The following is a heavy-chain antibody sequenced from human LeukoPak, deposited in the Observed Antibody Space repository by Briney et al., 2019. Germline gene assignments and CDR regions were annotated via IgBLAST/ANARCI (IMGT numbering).Heavy chain of an antibody. V-gene: IGHV4-38-2*02. J-gene: IGHJ5*02. D-gene: IGHD2-2*02. CDR3: ARDGGSYYTASPNSWFGP. Sequence: PSETLSLTCTVSGYSINSGDCWGWIRQVPGKGLEWIASVSHSGHPDYNPSLKSRATIFADTSNSQFSLQLSSVTAADTAVYYCARDGGSYYTASPNSWFGPWGQGTLVTVSS. CDR2: VSHSGHP. CDR1: GYSINSGDC.